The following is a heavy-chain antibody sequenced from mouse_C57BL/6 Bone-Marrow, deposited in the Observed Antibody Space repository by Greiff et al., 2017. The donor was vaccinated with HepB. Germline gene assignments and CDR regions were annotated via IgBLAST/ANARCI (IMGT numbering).Heavy chain of an antibody. CDR1: GFTFSSYA. Sequence: VQLQQSGGGLVKPGGSLKLSCAASGFTFSSYAMSWVRQTPEKRLEWVATISDGGSYTYYPDNVKGRFTISRDNAKNNLYLQMSHLKSEDTAMYYCARVNGYDPLAMDYWGQGTSVTVSS. J-gene: IGHJ4*01. V-gene: IGHV5-4*01. CDR2: ISDGGSYT. D-gene: IGHD2-2*01. CDR3: ARVNGYDPLAMDY.